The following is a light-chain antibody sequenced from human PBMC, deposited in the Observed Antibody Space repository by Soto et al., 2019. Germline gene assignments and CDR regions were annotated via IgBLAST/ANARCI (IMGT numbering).Light chain of an antibody. CDR3: QQYNNWPPKQYT. CDR2: GAS. Sequence: EIVMTQSPATLSVSPGERATLSCRASQSVSSNLAWYQHKPGQAPRLLIYGASTRATGIPARFSASGSGTEFSLTLSSLQSEDFAVYHCQQYNNWPPKQYTFGQGTKLEIK. V-gene: IGKV3-15*01. CDR1: QSVSSN. J-gene: IGKJ2*01.